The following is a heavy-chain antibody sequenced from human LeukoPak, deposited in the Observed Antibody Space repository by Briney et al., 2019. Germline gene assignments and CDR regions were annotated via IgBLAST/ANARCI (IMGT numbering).Heavy chain of an antibody. J-gene: IGHJ4*02. D-gene: IGHD3-22*01. CDR2: MYYSGRT. Sequence: SETLSLTCTVPDGSISTNDHYWSWIRQTPGKGLEWIGYMYYSGRTFYNPSLRSRVIISVDTSKNQFSLKLSSVTAADTAVYYCATSYDTSGRDYWGQGTLVTVSS. CDR1: DGSISTNDHY. CDR3: ATSYDTSGRDY. V-gene: IGHV4-30-4*08.